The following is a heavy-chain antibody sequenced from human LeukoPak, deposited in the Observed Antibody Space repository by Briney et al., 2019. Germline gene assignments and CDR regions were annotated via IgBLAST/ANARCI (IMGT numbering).Heavy chain of an antibody. V-gene: IGHV4-39*07. J-gene: IGHJ4*02. Sequence: SETLSLTCTVSGGSISSSSYYWGWIRQPPGKGLEWIGSIYYSGSTYYNPSLKSRVTISGDTSKNQFSLKLSSVTAADTAVYYCARGAGDGYNFSPVFQFGRRGYYFDYWGQGTLVTVSS. CDR3: ARGAGDGYNFSPVFQFGRRGYYFDY. CDR1: GGSISSSSYY. D-gene: IGHD5-24*01. CDR2: IYYSGST.